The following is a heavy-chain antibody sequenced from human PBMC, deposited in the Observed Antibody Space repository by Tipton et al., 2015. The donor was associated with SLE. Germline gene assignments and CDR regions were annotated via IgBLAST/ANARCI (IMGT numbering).Heavy chain of an antibody. J-gene: IGHJ4*02. D-gene: IGHD1-7*01. V-gene: IGHV4-59*11. CDR2: IYYSGST. CDR1: GGSISSHY. CDR3: AREAGTADY. Sequence: TLSLTCTVSGGSISSHYWSWIRQPPGKGLEWIGYIYYSGSTNYNPSLKSRVTISVDTSKNQFSLKLSSVTAADTAVYYCAREAGTADYWGQGTLVTVSS.